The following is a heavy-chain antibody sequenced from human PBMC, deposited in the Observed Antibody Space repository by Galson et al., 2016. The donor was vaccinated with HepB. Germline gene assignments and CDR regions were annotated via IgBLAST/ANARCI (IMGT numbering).Heavy chain of an antibody. V-gene: IGHV1-24*01. CDR3: TMDLTLEERFNFDSF. CDR1: GHTLSESS. CDR2: FDPEDGRA. Sequence: SVKVSCKVSGHTLSESSIHWLRQSPGKGLGWMGSFDPEDGRAVYAPKFQGRVTMTEDTSTDTAYMDLSSLRSEDTAVYFCTMDLTLEERFNFDSFWGQGTLVTVSS. D-gene: IGHD3-3*01. J-gene: IGHJ4*02.